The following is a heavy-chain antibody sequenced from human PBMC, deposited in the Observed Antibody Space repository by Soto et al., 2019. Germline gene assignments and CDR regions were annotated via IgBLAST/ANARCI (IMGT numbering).Heavy chain of an antibody. CDR1: GGSSSGYY. CDR2: INHSGNT. D-gene: IGHD1-26*01. CDR3: ARDGVGATRYYYYGMDV. Sequence: SETLSLTCAVSGGSSSGYYWSWIRQPPGKGLEWISEINHSGNTNYNPSLKRRVTISVDTSKNQFSLKLSSVTAADTAVYYCARDGVGATRYYYYGMDVWGQGTTVTVSS. J-gene: IGHJ6*02. V-gene: IGHV4-34*01.